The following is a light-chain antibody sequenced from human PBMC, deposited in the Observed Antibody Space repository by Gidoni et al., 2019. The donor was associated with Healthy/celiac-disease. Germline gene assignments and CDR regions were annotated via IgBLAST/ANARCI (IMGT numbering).Light chain of an antibody. J-gene: IGKJ4*01. CDR2: AAS. CDR1: QGIRND. CDR3: LQDHNYPPT. Sequence: ALQMTQSPSSLSASVGDRVTITCRASQGIRNDLGWYQQKPGKAPKLLIYAASSLQSGVPSRFSGSGSGTDFTLTINSLQPEDFATYYCLQDHNYPPTFGGGTKVEIK. V-gene: IGKV1-6*01.